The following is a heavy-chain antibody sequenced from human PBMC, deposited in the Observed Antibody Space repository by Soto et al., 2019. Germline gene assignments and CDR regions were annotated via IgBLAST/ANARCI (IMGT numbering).Heavy chain of an antibody. J-gene: IGHJ5*02. CDR3: ARHSGSYFNSWFDP. V-gene: IGHV4-59*01. D-gene: IGHD1-26*01. CDR2: IYYSGST. CDR1: GGSISRYY. Sequence: SETLSLTCTVSGGSISRYYWSWIRQPPGKGLEWIGYIYYSGSTNYNPSLKSRVTISVNTSKNQFSLKLTSVTAADTAVYYCARHSGSYFNSWFDPWGQGTLVTVSS.